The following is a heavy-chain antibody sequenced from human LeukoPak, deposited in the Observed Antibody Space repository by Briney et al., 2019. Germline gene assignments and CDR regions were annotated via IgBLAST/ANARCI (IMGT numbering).Heavy chain of an antibody. CDR2: IIPIFGTA. Sequence: GSSVKVSCKASGYTFTYRYLHWVRQAPGQALEWMGWIIPIFGTANYAQKFQGRVTITADESTSTAYMELSSLRSEDTAVYYCARPDEDRGYSYGYNYWGQGTLVTVSS. CDR1: GYTFTYRY. V-gene: IGHV1-69*13. D-gene: IGHD5-18*01. CDR3: ARPDEDRGYSYGYNY. J-gene: IGHJ4*02.